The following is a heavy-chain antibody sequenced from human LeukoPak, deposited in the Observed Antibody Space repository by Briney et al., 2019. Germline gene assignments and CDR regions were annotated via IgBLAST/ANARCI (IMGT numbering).Heavy chain of an antibody. J-gene: IGHJ4*02. V-gene: IGHV3-23*01. D-gene: IGHD2-15*01. CDR1: GFTFSSYA. Sequence: GGSLRLSCSASGFTFSSYAMSWVRQAPGKGLEWVSAISGSGGSTYYADSVKGRFTISRDNSKNTLYLQMNSLRAEDTAVYYCAKVRRYCSGGSCYYFDYWGQGTLVTVSS. CDR3: AKVRRYCSGGSCYYFDY. CDR2: ISGSGGST.